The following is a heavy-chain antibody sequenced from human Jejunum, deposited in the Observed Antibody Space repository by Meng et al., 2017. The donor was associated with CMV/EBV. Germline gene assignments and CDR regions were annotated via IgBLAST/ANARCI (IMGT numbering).Heavy chain of an antibody. D-gene: IGHD2-15*01. CDR3: VPTPRHCSGSSCYRGMDV. Sequence: TFSSNAMSWVRQAPGKGLEWVSGIGVSDGSTYYADSVKGRFTISRDNSKNTLYLQMNSLRGEDTAVYYCVPTPRHCSGSSCYRGMDVWGQGTTVTVSS. J-gene: IGHJ6*02. CDR1: TFSSNA. V-gene: IGHV3-23*01. CDR2: IGVSDGST.